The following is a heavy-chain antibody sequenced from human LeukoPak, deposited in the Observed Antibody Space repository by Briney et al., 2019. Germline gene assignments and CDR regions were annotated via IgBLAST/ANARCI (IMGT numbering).Heavy chain of an antibody. CDR2: IKPNSGGT. Sequence: ASVKVSCKASGYTFTGYYIHWVRQAPGQGLEWMGWIKPNSGGTNYAQKFQGRVTMTRDTSISTAYMELSRLRSDDTAVFYCARGSIVGATFDYFDYWGQGTLVTVSS. V-gene: IGHV1-2*02. CDR3: ARGSIVGATFDYFDY. D-gene: IGHD1-26*01. CDR1: GYTFTGYY. J-gene: IGHJ4*02.